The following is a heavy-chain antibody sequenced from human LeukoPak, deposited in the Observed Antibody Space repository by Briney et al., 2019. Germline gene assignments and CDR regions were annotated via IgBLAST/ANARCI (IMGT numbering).Heavy chain of an antibody. CDR1: GFTFSSYA. V-gene: IGHV3-30-3*01. J-gene: IGHJ3*02. Sequence: PGGSLRLSCAASGFTFSSYAMHWVRQAPGKGLEWVAVISYDGSNKYYADSVKGRFTISRDNSKNTLYLQMNSLRAEDTAVYYCARGQSYYDYVWGAGESAFDIWGQGTMVTVSS. CDR2: ISYDGSNK. CDR3: ARGQSYYDYVWGAGESAFDI. D-gene: IGHD3-16*01.